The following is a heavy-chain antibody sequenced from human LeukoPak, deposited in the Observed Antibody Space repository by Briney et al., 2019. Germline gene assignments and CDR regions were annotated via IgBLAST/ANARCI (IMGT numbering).Heavy chain of an antibody. Sequence: GASVEVSCKASGYTFTNYPITWVRQAPGQGLEWMGWISPYNGNTNYAQKLQGRVTMTTDTSTSTAYMELRSLRSDDMAVYFCARAQRQWYTSDAFDIWGQGTMVTVSS. J-gene: IGHJ3*02. CDR2: ISPYNGNT. V-gene: IGHV1-18*03. D-gene: IGHD6-19*01. CDR3: ARAQRQWYTSDAFDI. CDR1: GYTFTNYP.